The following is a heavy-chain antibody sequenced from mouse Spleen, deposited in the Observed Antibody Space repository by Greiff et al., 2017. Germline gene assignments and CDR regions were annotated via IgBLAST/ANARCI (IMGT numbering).Heavy chain of an antibody. J-gene: IGHJ4*01. CDR3: ARSLLRPYAMDY. CDR1: GFSLTSYG. D-gene: IGHD1-2*01. Sequence: VKVEESGPGLVQPSQSLSITCTVSGFSLTSYGVHWVRQSPGKGLEWLGVIWSGGSTDYNAAFISRLSISKDNSKSQVFFKMNSLQADDTAIYYCARSLLRPYAMDYWGQGTSVTVSS. V-gene: IGHV2-4-1*01. CDR2: IWSGGST.